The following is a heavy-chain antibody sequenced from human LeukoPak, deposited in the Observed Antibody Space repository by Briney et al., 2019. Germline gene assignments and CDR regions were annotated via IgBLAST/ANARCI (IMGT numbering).Heavy chain of an antibody. D-gene: IGHD3-22*01. Sequence: GGSLRLSCAASGFTFSSYEMNWVRQAPGKGLEGVSYISSSGSTIYYADSVKGRFTISRDNAKNSLYLQMNSLRAEDTAVYCCASAYYYDSSGYSEYFQHWGQGTLVTVSS. CDR1: GFTFSSYE. CDR3: ASAYYYDSSGYSEYFQH. CDR2: ISSSGSTI. V-gene: IGHV3-48*03. J-gene: IGHJ1*01.